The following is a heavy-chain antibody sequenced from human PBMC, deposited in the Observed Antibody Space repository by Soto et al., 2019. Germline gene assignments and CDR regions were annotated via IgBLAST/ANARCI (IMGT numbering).Heavy chain of an antibody. V-gene: IGHV1-46*03. CDR3: AAFCGAGGCPPGPGN. D-gene: IGHD2-21*01. J-gene: IGHJ3*01. CDR2: INPNGGST. CDR1: GYSFTAYY. Sequence: QVVQSGAAGRKPGASVKVSCKASGYSFTAYYIHWFRQAPGQGLEWMAIINPNGGSTNSAQKFQGRVTVTRDRSARSVYVELSGDTCDDQALCYCAAFCGAGGCPPGPGNWGRGTRVSVSS.